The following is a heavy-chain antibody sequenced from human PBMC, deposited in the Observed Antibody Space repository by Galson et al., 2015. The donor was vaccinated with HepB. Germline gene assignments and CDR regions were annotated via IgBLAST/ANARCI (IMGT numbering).Heavy chain of an antibody. Sequence: SVKVSCKASGYTFTHYYIHWVRQAPGQGLEWMGIINPSGGITRYTQKFQGRLTMTRDTSTSTVYMELSSLTSEDTAVYYRARERRWLQPEYYFDYWGQGTLVTVSS. CDR2: INPSGGIT. J-gene: IGHJ4*02. CDR1: GYTFTHYY. D-gene: IGHD5-24*01. CDR3: ARERRWLQPEYYFDY. V-gene: IGHV1-46*01.